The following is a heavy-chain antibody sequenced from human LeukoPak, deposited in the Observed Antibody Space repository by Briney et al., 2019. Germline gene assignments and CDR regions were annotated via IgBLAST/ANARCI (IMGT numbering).Heavy chain of an antibody. J-gene: IGHJ5*02. D-gene: IGHD3-10*01. V-gene: IGHV4-4*07. Sequence: SETLSLTCSVSGGSISSYYWSWIRQPAGKGLEWIGRIYSSGTITYNPSLQGRVTMSVDTSKNEFSLRMSSVTAADTAVYYCTRDSGTTGEVKFDPWGQGTLVAVSS. CDR1: GGSISSYY. CDR3: TRDSGTTGEVKFDP. CDR2: IYSSGTI.